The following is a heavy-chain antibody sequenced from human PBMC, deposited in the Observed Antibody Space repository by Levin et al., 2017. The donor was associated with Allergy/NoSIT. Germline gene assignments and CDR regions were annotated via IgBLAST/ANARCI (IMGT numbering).Heavy chain of an antibody. J-gene: IGHJ4*02. Sequence: GGSLRLSCAASGFTFSGSAMHWVRQASGKGLEWVGRIRSKANSYATAYAASVKGRFTISRDDSKNTAYLQMNSLKTEDTAVYYCTSHDYGDYSSFDYWGQGTLVTVSS. D-gene: IGHD4-17*01. CDR3: TSHDYGDYSSFDY. CDR1: GFTFSGSA. CDR2: IRSKANSYAT. V-gene: IGHV3-73*01.